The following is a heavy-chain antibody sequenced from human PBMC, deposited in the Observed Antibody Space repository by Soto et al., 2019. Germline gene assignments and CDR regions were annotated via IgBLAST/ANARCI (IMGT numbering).Heavy chain of an antibody. CDR1: GFTVSSKY. V-gene: IGHV3-66*01. D-gene: IGHD2-15*01. Sequence: EVQLVESGGGLVQPGGSLRLSCAASGFTVSSKYMSWVRQAPGRGLEWVSLIYSGGSTSYADSVKGRFTISRDKSKNTLYLQMNSLRDEDTAVYYCARDGLNCSGGRCLGVPRDVWGKGTTVTVSS. CDR3: ARDGLNCSGGRCLGVPRDV. J-gene: IGHJ6*04. CDR2: IYSGGST.